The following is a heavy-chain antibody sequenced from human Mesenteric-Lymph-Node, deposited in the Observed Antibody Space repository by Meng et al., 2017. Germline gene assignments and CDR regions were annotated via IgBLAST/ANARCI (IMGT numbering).Heavy chain of an antibody. Sequence: GESLKISCAASGFTFSSYAMSWVRQAPGKGLEWVSYISSSGSTIYYADSVKGRFTISRDNAKNSLYLQMNSLRAEDTAVYYCARVVVVAAYYYYYGMDVWGQGTTVTVSS. CDR2: ISSSGSTI. V-gene: IGHV3-48*03. CDR1: GFTFSSYA. D-gene: IGHD2-15*01. J-gene: IGHJ6*02. CDR3: ARVVVVAAYYYYYGMDV.